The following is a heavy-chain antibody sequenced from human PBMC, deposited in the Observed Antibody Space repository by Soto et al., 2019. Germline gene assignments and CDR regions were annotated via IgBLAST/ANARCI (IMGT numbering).Heavy chain of an antibody. D-gene: IGHD1-26*01. Sequence: QVQLVQSGAEVKKPGASMKVSCRASGYTFRNYGVTWVRQAPGQGLEWMGWVSAFNGDRNYAQKFQGRVTMTTDTSTSTAYMELRSLRSDDTAVYYCALTPGSGSYSSFWGQGTLVTVSA. J-gene: IGHJ4*02. CDR2: VSAFNGDR. CDR3: ALTPGSGSYSSF. V-gene: IGHV1-18*01. CDR1: GYTFRNYG.